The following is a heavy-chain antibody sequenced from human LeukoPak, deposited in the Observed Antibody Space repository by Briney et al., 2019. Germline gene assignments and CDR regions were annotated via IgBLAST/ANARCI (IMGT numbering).Heavy chain of an antibody. Sequence: PGGSLRLSCAASGFTFSSYWMSWVRQAPGKGLEWVANIKQDGSEKYYVDSVKGRFTISRDNAKNSLYLQMNSLRAEDTAVYYCARGGADYYGSGSYPIDYWGQGTLVTVSS. CDR1: GFTFSSYW. V-gene: IGHV3-7*01. J-gene: IGHJ4*02. D-gene: IGHD3-10*01. CDR3: ARGGADYYGSGSYPIDY. CDR2: IKQDGSEK.